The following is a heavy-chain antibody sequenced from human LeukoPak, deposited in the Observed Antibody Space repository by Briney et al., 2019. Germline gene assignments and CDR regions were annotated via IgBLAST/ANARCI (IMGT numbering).Heavy chain of an antibody. Sequence: SVKVSCKASGGTFSNYAISWVRQAPGQGLGWMGGIIPLFGSADYAQKFQGRVTFTADESTSTAYMELSSLRPEDTAVYYCARDLLGSAISYSSGAWDYWGQGTLVTVSS. CDR3: ARDLLGSAISYSSGAWDY. CDR2: IIPLFGSA. J-gene: IGHJ4*02. D-gene: IGHD3-10*01. V-gene: IGHV1-69*13. CDR1: GGTFSNYA.